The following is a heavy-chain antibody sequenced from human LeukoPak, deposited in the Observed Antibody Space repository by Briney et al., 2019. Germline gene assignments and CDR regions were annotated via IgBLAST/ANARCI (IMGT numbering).Heavy chain of an antibody. CDR2: IVVGSGNT. CDR3: AARCLKGSSAETTIDY. V-gene: IGHV1-58*02. D-gene: IGHD6-6*01. CDR1: GFTFTSSA. Sequence: VASVKVSCKASGFTFTSSAMQWVRQAHGQRLEWIGWIVVGSGNTNYAQKFQERVTITRDMSTSTAYMELSSLRSEDTAVYYCAARCLKGSSAETTIDYWGQGTLVTVSS. J-gene: IGHJ4*02.